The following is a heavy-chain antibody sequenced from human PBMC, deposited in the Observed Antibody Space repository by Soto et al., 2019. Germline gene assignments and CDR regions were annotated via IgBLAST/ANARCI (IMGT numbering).Heavy chain of an antibody. Sequence: GGSLRLSCAAFGFTFSSYGMHWVRQAPGKGLEWVAVIWYDGSNKYYADSVKGRFTISRDNSKNTLYLQMNSLRAEDTAVYYCASLGSIAARTDYWGQGTLVTVSS. D-gene: IGHD6-6*01. J-gene: IGHJ4*02. V-gene: IGHV3-33*01. CDR3: ASLGSIAARTDY. CDR2: IWYDGSNK. CDR1: GFTFSSYG.